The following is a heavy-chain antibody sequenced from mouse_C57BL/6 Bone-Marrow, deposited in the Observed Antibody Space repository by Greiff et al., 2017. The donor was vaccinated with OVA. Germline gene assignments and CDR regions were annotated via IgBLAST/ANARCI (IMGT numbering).Heavy chain of an antibody. D-gene: IGHD2-3*01. J-gene: IGHJ4*01. Sequence: EVMLVESGGGLVQPGGSLKLSCAASGFTSSDYGMAWVRQAPRKGPEWVAFISNLAYSIYYADTVTGRFTISRENAKNTLYLEMSSLRSEDTAMYYCARHEGYYNAMDYWGQGTSVTVSS. CDR2: ISNLAYSI. CDR1: GFTSSDYG. CDR3: ARHEGYYNAMDY. V-gene: IGHV5-15*04.